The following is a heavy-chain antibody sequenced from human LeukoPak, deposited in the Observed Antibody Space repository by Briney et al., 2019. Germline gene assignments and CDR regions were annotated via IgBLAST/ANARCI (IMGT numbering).Heavy chain of an antibody. CDR2: IYYSGST. D-gene: IGHD3-22*01. CDR3: ASWNDYDSSGYWFDY. J-gene: IGHJ4*02. Sequence: PSETLSLTCTVSGGSVSGYYWSWIRQTPGKGLEWIAYIYYSGSTNCNPSLKSRVTISVDTSKNQFSLSLRSVTAADTAVYYCASWNDYDSSGYWFDYWGQGTLVTVSS. CDR1: GGSVSGYY. V-gene: IGHV4-59*02.